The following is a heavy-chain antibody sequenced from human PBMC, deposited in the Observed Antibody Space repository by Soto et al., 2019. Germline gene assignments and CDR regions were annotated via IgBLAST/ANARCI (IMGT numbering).Heavy chain of an antibody. D-gene: IGHD4-4*01. J-gene: IGHJ5*02. Sequence: GSVKVSCKASGYPFSDNQIHWLRRAPGQGLEWMGRINPKSDDTNYAQKFQGRVTMTRDTSNDTDYLELTGLTSDDTATYYRARNHSLDYIRWGLDPWGQGTLVTVSS. CDR2: INPKSDDT. CDR1: GYPFSDNQ. CDR3: ARNHSLDYIRWGLDP. V-gene: IGHV1-2*02.